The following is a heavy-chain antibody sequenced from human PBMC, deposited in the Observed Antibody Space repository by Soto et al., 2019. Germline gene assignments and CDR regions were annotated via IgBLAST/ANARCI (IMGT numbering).Heavy chain of an antibody. CDR3: ARVFQLERGGVSDACDI. D-gene: IGHD1-1*01. J-gene: IGHJ3*02. Sequence: QVQLQESGPGLVKPSETLSLTCTVSGGSISSYYWSWIRQPPGKGLEWIGYIYYSGSTNYNPSLKGRVTISVDSSKSQFSLTLSSVTAADTAVYYCARVFQLERGGVSDACDIWGQGTMVTVSS. CDR2: IYYSGST. CDR1: GGSISSYY. V-gene: IGHV4-59*01.